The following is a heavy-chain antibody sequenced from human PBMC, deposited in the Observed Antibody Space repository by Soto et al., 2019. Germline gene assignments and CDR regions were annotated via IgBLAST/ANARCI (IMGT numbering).Heavy chain of an antibody. CDR3: ARRPNYYDSSGPPSD. D-gene: IGHD3-22*01. V-gene: IGHV5-10-1*01. J-gene: IGHJ4*02. Sequence: GESLKISCKGSGYSFTSYWISWVRQMPGKGLEWMGRIDPSDSYTNYSPSFQGHVTISADKSISTAYLQWSSLKASDTAMYYCARRPNYYDSSGPPSDWGQGTLVTSPQ. CDR2: IDPSDSYT. CDR1: GYSFTSYW.